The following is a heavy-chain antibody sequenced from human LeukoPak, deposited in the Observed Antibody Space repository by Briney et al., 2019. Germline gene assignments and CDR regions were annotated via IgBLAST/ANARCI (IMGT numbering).Heavy chain of an antibody. V-gene: IGHV3-21*01. CDR1: QFSFSSYS. CDR2: ISSSHSYI. D-gene: IGHD4-17*01. Sequence: TGGSLRLSCEASQFSFSSYSFNWVRQAPGKGLEWVSSISSSHSYIYYADSVKGRFTISRDNAKNSLYLEMNSLRAEDTAVYYCARDSGTHYVHWGQGTQVTVSS. J-gene: IGHJ4*02. CDR3: ARDSGTHYVH.